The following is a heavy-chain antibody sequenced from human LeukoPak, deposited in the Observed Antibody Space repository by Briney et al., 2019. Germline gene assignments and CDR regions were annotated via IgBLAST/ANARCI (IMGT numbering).Heavy chain of an antibody. Sequence: TGGSLRLSCAASGFTFSSYNMNWVRQAPGKGLEWVSYISSSSSTIYYADSVKGRFTISRDNAKNSLYLQMNSLRDDDAAVYYCARAYDGGRVGFDIWGQGTMVTVSS. CDR1: GFTFSSYN. CDR2: ISSSSSTI. D-gene: IGHD3-22*01. CDR3: ARAYDGGRVGFDI. V-gene: IGHV3-48*02. J-gene: IGHJ3*02.